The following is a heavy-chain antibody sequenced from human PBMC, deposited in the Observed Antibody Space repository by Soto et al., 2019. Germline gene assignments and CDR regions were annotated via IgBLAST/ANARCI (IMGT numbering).Heavy chain of an antibody. CDR1: GFTFSNAW. Sequence: GGSLRLSCAASGFTFSNAWMSWVRQAPGKGLEWVGRIKSKTDGGTTDYAAPVKGRFTISRDDSKNTLYLQMNSLKTEDTAVYYCTTEFTIFGVVTNYYYYMDVWGKGTTVTVSS. J-gene: IGHJ6*03. CDR3: TTEFTIFGVVTNYYYYMDV. V-gene: IGHV3-15*01. D-gene: IGHD3-3*01. CDR2: IKSKTDGGTT.